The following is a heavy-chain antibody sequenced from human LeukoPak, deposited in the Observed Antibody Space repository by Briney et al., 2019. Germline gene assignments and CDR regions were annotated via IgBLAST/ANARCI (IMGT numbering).Heavy chain of an antibody. CDR2: ISSSGSTI. D-gene: IGHD2-2*01. V-gene: IGHV3-11*01. CDR1: GFTFSDYY. CDR3: ARVKSYQLPYTTYYYYYMDV. Sequence: AGGSLRLSCAASGFTFSDYYMSWIRQAPGKGLEWVSYISSSGSTIYYADSVKGRFTISRDNAKNSLYLQMNSLRAEETAVYYCARVKSYQLPYTTYYYYYMDVWGKGTTVTVSS. J-gene: IGHJ6*03.